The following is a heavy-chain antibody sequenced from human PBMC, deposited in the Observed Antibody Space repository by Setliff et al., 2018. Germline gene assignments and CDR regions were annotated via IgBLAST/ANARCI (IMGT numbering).Heavy chain of an antibody. CDR1: GGSISSSNW. J-gene: IGHJ4*02. CDR2: IYHSGSI. CDR3: ARGRNVAARLLDS. D-gene: IGHD6-6*01. Sequence: SETLSLTCTVSGGSISSSNWWTWVRQPPGKGLEWIGEIYHSGSINYNPSLKSRVTMSIDKSKNQFSLNLRSVTAADTSVYFCARGRNVAARLLDSWGQGTLVTVSS. V-gene: IGHV4-4*02.